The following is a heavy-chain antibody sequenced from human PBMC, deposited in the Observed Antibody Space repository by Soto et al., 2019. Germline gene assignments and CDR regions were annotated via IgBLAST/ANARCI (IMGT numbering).Heavy chain of an antibody. V-gene: IGHV3-11*06. CDR3: ARGSSTVRGLTITVTNFDY. J-gene: IGHJ4*02. CDR2: ISSSSSDT. D-gene: IGHD3-10*01. Sequence: QVHLVESGGGLVKPGGSLRISCAASGFNFNDYYMNWIRQTPGKGLEWISYISSSSSDTKYADSVKGRFTISRDNANTSLYLQMHSLRAEDTAVYFCARGSSTVRGLTITVTNFDYWGQGTLVTVSS. CDR1: GFNFNDYY.